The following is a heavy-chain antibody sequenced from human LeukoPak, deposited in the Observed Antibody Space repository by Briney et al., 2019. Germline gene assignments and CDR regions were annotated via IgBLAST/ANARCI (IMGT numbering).Heavy chain of an antibody. D-gene: IGHD3-10*01. CDR2: ISAYNGNT. J-gene: IGHJ6*03. CDR3: ARWHYYGSGSYYAEASYYYMDV. CDR1: GYTFTGYY. Sequence: GASVKVSCKASGYTFTGYYMHWVRQAPGQGLEWMGWISAYNGNTNYAQKLQGRVTMTTDTSTSTAYMELRSLRSDDTAVYYCARWHYYGSGSYYAEASYYYMDVWGKGTTVTISS. V-gene: IGHV1-18*04.